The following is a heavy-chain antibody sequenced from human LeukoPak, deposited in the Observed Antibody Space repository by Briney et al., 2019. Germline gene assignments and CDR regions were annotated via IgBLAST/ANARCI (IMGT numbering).Heavy chain of an antibody. D-gene: IGHD2-15*01. J-gene: IGHJ4*02. CDR3: ATGVVAATYYFDY. V-gene: IGHV3-11*04. CDR2: ISSSGSTI. Sequence: GGSLRLSCAASGFTFSDSYMSWIRQAPGKGLEWVSYISSSGSTIYYADSVKGRFTISRDNAKNSLYLQMNSLRAEDTAVYYCATGVVAATYYFDYWGQGTLVTVSS. CDR1: GFTFSDSY.